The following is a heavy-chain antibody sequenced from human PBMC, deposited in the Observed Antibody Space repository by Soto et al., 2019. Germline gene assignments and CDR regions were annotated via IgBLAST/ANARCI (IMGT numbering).Heavy chain of an antibody. D-gene: IGHD3-10*02. J-gene: IGHJ4*02. V-gene: IGHV3-30*15. CDR1: GFIFSNNA. CDR2: MSYDGSDT. Sequence: TGGSLRLSCVGSGFIFSNNAMHWVRQTPGKGLEWVAFMSYDGSDTFYADSVKGRFTISRDNSKNTLFLHMSNLRAEDTAMYYCTIVRVADSALDHWGQGTLVTVSS. CDR3: TIVRVADSALDH.